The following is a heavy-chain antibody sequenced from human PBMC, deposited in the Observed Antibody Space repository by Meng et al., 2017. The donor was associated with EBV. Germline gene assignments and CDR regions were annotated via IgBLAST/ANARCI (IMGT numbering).Heavy chain of an antibody. J-gene: IGHJ4*02. CDR2: IYYSGTT. CDR3: ARHRDRQDYGDYMVFYYFDY. CDR1: ACSLSSSSSY. Sequence: QLQLQESGPGLVKPSEXLSLTCTVSACSLSSSSSYWGWIRQPPGKGLEWIGSIYYSGTTYYSPSLKSRVTISVDTSKNQFSLKLSSVTAADTAVYYCARHRDRQDYGDYMVFYYFDYWGQGTLVTVSS. V-gene: IGHV4-39*01. D-gene: IGHD4-17*01.